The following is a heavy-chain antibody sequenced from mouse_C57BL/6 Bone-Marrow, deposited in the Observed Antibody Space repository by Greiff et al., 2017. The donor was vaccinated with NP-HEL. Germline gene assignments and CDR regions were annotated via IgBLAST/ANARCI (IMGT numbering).Heavy chain of an antibody. D-gene: IGHD2-3*01. CDR2: IDPETGGT. J-gene: IGHJ3*01. V-gene: IGHV1-15*01. CDR3: TMRWLLFFFAY. CDR1: GYTFTDYE. Sequence: QVQLQQSGAELVRPGASVTLSCKASGYTFTDYEMHWVKQTPVHGLEWIGAIDPETGGTAYNQKFKGKAILTADKSSSTAYMELRSLTSEDSAVYYCTMRWLLFFFAYWGQGTLVTVSA.